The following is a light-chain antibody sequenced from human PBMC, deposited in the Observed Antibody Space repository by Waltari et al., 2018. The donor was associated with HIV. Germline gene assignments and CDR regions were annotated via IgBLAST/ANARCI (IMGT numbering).Light chain of an antibody. CDR1: FSAVRRYNL. J-gene: IGLJ2*01. V-gene: IGLV2-23*02. Sequence: QSALTQPASVSGSPGQSLTISCTGTFSAVRRYNLVPWYQKHPGEAPKIMIYEVTKRPSGVSSRFSGSKSGNTASLTISGLQAEDEADYYCCSYAGSRIHVVFGGGTKLTVL. CDR3: CSYAGSRIHVV. CDR2: EVT.